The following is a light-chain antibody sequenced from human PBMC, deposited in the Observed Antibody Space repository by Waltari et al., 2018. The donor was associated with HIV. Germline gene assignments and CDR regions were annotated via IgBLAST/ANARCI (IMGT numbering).Light chain of an antibody. Sequence: HSALTQPRSVSGSPGQSVTIPCTGTSSAIGAYDYVSWFQNFPGRAPKLLIFDVNKRPSGVPDRFSGFKSGDTASLTISGLQPDDESDYFCSSYGGVASYLIFGGGTTLTVL. J-gene: IGLJ2*01. CDR1: SSAIGAYDY. CDR2: DVN. CDR3: SSYGGVASYLI. V-gene: IGLV2-11*01.